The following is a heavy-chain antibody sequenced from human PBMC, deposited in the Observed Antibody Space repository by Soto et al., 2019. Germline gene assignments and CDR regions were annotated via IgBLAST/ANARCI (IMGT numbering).Heavy chain of an antibody. Sequence: KQSQTLSLTCAISGDSVSSNSAAWNWIRQSPSRGLEWLGRTYYRSKWYNDYAVSVKSRITINPDTSKNQFSLQLNSVTPEDTAVYYCARVSIAAAGRGQLIDYWGQGTLVTVSS. D-gene: IGHD6-13*01. CDR3: ARVSIAAAGRGQLIDY. CDR2: TYYRSKWYN. V-gene: IGHV6-1*01. J-gene: IGHJ4*02. CDR1: GDSVSSNSAA.